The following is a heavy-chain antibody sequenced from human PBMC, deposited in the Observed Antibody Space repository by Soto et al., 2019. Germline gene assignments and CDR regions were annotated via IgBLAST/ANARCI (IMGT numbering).Heavy chain of an antibody. D-gene: IGHD1-26*01. J-gene: IGHJ4*02. CDR2: ISGAGGAT. V-gene: IGHV3-23*01. CDR3: AKDHGTYASVGGDY. CDR1: EFSFSNYA. Sequence: EVQLLESGGGLVQPGGSLRLSCATSEFSFSNYARSWVRQPPGKGLEWVSNISGAGGATSYADSGRGRFTTSRDNSKSTLLLQLNSLRAEDTAIYYCAKDHGTYASVGGDYWGQGTLVTVSS.